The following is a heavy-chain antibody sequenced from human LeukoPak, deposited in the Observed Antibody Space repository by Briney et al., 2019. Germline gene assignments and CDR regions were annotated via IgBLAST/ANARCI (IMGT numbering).Heavy chain of an antibody. D-gene: IGHD2-15*01. CDR1: GGSISSGGYS. CDR3: GGLGYCSGGSCYSWGDAFDI. CDR2: IYHSGST. V-gene: IGHV4-30-2*01. Sequence: PSETLSLTCAVSGGSISSGGYSWSWIRQPSGKGLEWIGYIYHSGSTYYNPSLKSRVTISVDRSKNQFSLKLSSVTAADTAVYYCGGLGYCSGGSCYSWGDAFDIWGQGTMVTVSS. J-gene: IGHJ3*02.